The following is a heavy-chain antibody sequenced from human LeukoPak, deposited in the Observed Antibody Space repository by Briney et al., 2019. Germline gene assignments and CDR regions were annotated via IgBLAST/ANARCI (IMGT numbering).Heavy chain of an antibody. CDR3: AREMYWASGAAVGY. V-gene: IGHV3-11*01. Sequence: PGGSLRLSCAASGFTFSDYYMSWIRQAPGKGLEWVSYISSSGSTIYYADSVKGRFTISTDNAKDSLYLQMNSLRAEDTAVYYCAREMYWASGAAVGYWGQGTLVTVSS. J-gene: IGHJ4*02. D-gene: IGHD6-13*01. CDR1: GFTFSDYY. CDR2: ISSSGSTI.